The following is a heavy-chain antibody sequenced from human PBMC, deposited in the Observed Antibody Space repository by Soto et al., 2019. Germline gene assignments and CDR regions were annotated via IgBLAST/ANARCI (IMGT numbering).Heavy chain of an antibody. J-gene: IGHJ6*02. CDR2: IDHSGGT. D-gene: IGHD5-18*01. CDR1: GASFSGYY. Sequence: PSETLSLTCTVYGASFSGYYWIWIRQPPGKGLEWIGEIDHSGGTNYMPSLKSRVSISVDTSNKLFSLKLTSVAAADTGVYYFSTSRIQRFYHLGMDVWGQGTTVTVSS. V-gene: IGHV4-34*01. CDR3: STSRIQRFYHLGMDV.